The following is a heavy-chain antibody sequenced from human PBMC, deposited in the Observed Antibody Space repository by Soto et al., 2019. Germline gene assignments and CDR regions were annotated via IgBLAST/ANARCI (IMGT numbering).Heavy chain of an antibody. V-gene: IGHV1-69*13. CDR1: GGTFSSYA. J-gene: IGHJ6*02. CDR3: AREEDRFGELYYYYGMDV. Sequence: GASVKVSCKASGGTFSSYAISWVRQAPGQGLEWMGGIIPIFGTANYAQKFQGRVTITADESTSTAYMELSSLRSEDTAVYYCAREEDRFGELYYYYGMDVWGQGTTVTVSS. D-gene: IGHD3-10*01. CDR2: IIPIFGTA.